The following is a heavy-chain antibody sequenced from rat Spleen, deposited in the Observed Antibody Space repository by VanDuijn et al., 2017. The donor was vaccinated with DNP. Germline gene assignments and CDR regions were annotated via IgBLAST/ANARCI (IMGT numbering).Heavy chain of an antibody. V-gene: IGHV5S13*01. CDR1: EFTFSNSD. CDR2: ISPSGANI. J-gene: IGHJ4*01. CDR3: TRIGDLHNGGDGDALDA. D-gene: IGHD1-1*01. Sequence: EVQLVESGGGLVQPGRSLKLSCAASEFTFSNSDVAWVRQAPTRGLEWVASISPSGANIYYRDAVKGRFMISRDDTKNTLSLQMDSLRSEDTATYYCTRIGDLHNGGDGDALDAWGQGTSVTVSS.